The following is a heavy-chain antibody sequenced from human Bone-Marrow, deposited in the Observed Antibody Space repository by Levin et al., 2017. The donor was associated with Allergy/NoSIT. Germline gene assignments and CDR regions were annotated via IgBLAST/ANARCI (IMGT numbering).Heavy chain of an antibody. J-gene: IGHJ4*02. Sequence: TSSETLSLTCTVSGGSISSGSYYWSWIRQPAGKGLEWIGRIYTSGSTNYNPSLKSRVTISVDTSKNQFSLKLSSVTAADTAVYYCARGQWIQLWLLFGYWGQGTLVTVSS. CDR2: IYTSGST. CDR1: GGSISSGSYY. CDR3: ARGQWIQLWLLFGY. V-gene: IGHV4-61*02. D-gene: IGHD5-18*01.